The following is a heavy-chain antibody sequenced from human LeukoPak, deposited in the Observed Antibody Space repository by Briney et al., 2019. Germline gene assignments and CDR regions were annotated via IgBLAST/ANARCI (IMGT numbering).Heavy chain of an antibody. J-gene: IGHJ4*02. CDR2: IGYSVSP. CDR1: GGSISSSSYY. CDR3: ARHGGSWTFDY. D-gene: IGHD6-13*01. Sequence: PSETPSLTCTVSGGSISSSSYYWSWIRQPPGKGLEWIAYIGYSVSPNYSPSFRSRVAISIDTSKNQFSLKLNSVTAADTAVYYCARHGGSWTFDYWGQGTLVTVSS. V-gene: IGHV4-61*05.